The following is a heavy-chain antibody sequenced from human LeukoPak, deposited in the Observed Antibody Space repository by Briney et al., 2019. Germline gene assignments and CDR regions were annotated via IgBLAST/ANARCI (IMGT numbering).Heavy chain of an antibody. CDR2: IIPIFGTA. V-gene: IGHV1-69*05. CDR1: GGTFSSYA. Sequence: GASVKVSCKASGGTFSSYAISWVRQAPGQGLEWMGGIIPIFGTANYAQKFQGRVTITMDESTSTAYMELSSLRSEDTAVYYCARGYDSSGYYYDAFDIWGQGTMVTVSS. D-gene: IGHD3-22*01. J-gene: IGHJ3*02. CDR3: ARGYDSSGYYYDAFDI.